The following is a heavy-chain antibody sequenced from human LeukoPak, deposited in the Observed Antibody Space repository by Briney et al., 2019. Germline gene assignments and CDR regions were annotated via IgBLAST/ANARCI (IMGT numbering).Heavy chain of an antibody. D-gene: IGHD6-13*01. J-gene: IGHJ5*02. V-gene: IGHV1-2*02. CDR1: GYTFTGYY. Sequence: ASVKVSCKASGYTFTGYYMHWVRQAPGQGLEWMGWINPNSGGTNYAQKFQGRVTMTRDTSISTAYMELSRLRSDDTAVYHCARTEQLVRRWFDPWGQGTLVTVSS. CDR2: INPNSGGT. CDR3: ARTEQLVRRWFDP.